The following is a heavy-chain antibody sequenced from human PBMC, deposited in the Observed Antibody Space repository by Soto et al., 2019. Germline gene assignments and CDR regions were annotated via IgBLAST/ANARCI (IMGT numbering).Heavy chain of an antibody. CDR3: SGGVGDAI. Sequence: EDQLVESGGGLVQPGGSLRLTCAVSGFSFRSDWMNWVRQAPGKGLEWVAHTNQDGSEKYYSDSVKGRFTIFRDNAKNSLYLQMNSLRAEDTAVYYCSGGVGDAIWGQGTLVTVSS. J-gene: IGHJ4*02. CDR2: TNQDGSEK. V-gene: IGHV3-7*04. CDR1: GFSFRSDW. D-gene: IGHD1-26*01.